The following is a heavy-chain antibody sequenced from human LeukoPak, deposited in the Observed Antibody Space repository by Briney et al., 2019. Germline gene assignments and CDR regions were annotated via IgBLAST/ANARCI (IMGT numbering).Heavy chain of an antibody. CDR1: GFTFSSYG. Sequence: GGSLRLSCAASGFTFSSYGMHWVRQAPGKGLEWVAVISYDGSNKYYADSVKGRFTVSRDNSKNTLYLQMNSLRAEDTAVYYCARVVPAAMFTLSSDNWFDPWGQGTLVTVSS. V-gene: IGHV3-30*03. J-gene: IGHJ5*02. CDR3: ARVVPAAMFTLSSDNWFDP. D-gene: IGHD2-2*01. CDR2: ISYDGSNK.